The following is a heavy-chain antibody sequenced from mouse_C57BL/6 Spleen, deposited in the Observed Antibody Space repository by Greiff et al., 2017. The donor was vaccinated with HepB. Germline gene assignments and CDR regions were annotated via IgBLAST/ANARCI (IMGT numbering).Heavy chain of an antibody. CDR3: ARTVGYYDAMDY. Sequence: EVLLVESGGGLVKPGGSLKLSCAASGFTFSDYGMHWVRQAPEKGLEWVAYISSGSSTIYYADTVKGRFTISRDNDKNTLFLQMTSLRSEDTAMYYCARTVGYYDAMDYWGQGTSVTVSS. J-gene: IGHJ4*01. CDR1: GFTFSDYG. CDR2: ISSGSSTI. D-gene: IGHD1-1*01. V-gene: IGHV5-17*01.